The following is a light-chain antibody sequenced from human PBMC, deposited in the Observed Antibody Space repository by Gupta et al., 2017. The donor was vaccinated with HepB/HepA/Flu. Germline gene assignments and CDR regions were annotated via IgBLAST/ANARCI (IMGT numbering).Light chain of an antibody. CDR2: AAS. J-gene: IGKJ3*01. V-gene: IGKV1-39*01. Sequence: DIQITQSPSSLSASIVDRVTITCRASQSISRYLNWYQQKPGKAPKLLIYAASSLHSGVPSRFSGSGSGTDFTLTISSLQPEDFATYYCQQGNSIPFTFGPGTKVEVK. CDR3: QQGNSIPFT. CDR1: QSISRY.